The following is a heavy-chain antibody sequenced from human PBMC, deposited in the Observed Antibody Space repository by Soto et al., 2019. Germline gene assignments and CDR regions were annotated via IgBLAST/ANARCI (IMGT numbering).Heavy chain of an antibody. CDR2: MNPNSGNT. J-gene: IGHJ6*02. D-gene: IGHD3-10*01. CDR1: GYTFTSYD. CDR3: AREVGYYGSGSYPYYYGMDV. V-gene: IGHV1-8*01. Sequence: ASVKVSCKASGYTFTSYDINWVRQATGQGLEWMGWMNPNSGNTGYAQKFQGRVTMTRDTSTSTVYMELSSLRSEDTAVYYCAREVGYYGSGSYPYYYGMDVWGQGTTVTVSS.